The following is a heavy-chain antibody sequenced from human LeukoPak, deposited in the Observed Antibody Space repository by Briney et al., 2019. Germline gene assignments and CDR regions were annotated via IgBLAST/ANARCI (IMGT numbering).Heavy chain of an antibody. CDR2: IYTSGST. CDR3: ARETVRGVIAPEAFDI. CDR1: GGSISSGSYY. Sequence: SSETLSLTCTVSGGSISSGSYYWSWIRQPAGKGLEWIGRIYTSGSTNYNPSLKSRVTISVDTSKNQFSLKLSSVTAADTAVYYCARETVRGVIAPEAFDIWGQGTMVTVSS. V-gene: IGHV4-61*02. D-gene: IGHD3-10*01. J-gene: IGHJ3*02.